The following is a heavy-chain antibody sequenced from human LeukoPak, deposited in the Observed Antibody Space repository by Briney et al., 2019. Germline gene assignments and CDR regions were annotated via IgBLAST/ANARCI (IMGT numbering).Heavy chain of an antibody. D-gene: IGHD6-19*01. J-gene: IGHJ4*02. CDR3: ATKVPGTSHFSH. Sequence: PEGSLRLSCAASGFTFNSYAMSWVRQAPGKGLEWVSAISASGGNTYSADSVKGRFTVSRDNAKNSLYLQLNSLRAEDTAVYYCATKVPGTSHFSHWGQGTLVTVSS. CDR1: GFTFNSYA. CDR2: ISASGGNT. V-gene: IGHV3-23*01.